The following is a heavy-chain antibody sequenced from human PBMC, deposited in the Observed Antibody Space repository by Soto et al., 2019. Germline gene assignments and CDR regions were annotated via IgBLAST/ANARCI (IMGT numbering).Heavy chain of an antibody. V-gene: IGHV1-8*01. D-gene: IGHD3-10*01. CDR3: SKFSRKGSAIDFDY. J-gene: IGHJ4*02. CDR1: GYTFSNYD. Sequence: QVQLVQSGAELKKPEASVKVYCKGSGYTFSNYDMNWVRQATGQGPAWIGWVNPNNGDTGYAQKFQGRVTLTTDISATTAYMELTSLRSEDTAIYYCSKFSRKGSAIDFDYWGQGTLITVSS. CDR2: VNPNNGDT.